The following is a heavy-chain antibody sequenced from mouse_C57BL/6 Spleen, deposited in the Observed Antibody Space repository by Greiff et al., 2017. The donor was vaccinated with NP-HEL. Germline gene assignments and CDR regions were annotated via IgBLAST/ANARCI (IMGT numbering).Heavy chain of an antibody. CDR3: AREGDDYDGYFDD. J-gene: IGHJ1*03. V-gene: IGHV1-69*01. Sequence: VQLQQPGAELVMPGASVKLSCKASGYTFTSYWMHWVKQRPGQGLEWIGDIDPSDSYTNYNQKFKGKSTLTVDTSASTAYMQLSSLTSEDSAVYYCAREGDDYDGYFDDWGKGTPVTVSA. CDR1: GYTFTSYW. CDR2: IDPSDSYT. D-gene: IGHD2-4*01.